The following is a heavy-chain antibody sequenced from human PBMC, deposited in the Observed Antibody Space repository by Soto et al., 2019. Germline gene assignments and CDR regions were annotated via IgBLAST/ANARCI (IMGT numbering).Heavy chain of an antibody. CDR2: VSAYNGNT. J-gene: IGHJ4*02. Sequence: ASVKVSCKASGYTFTRYYINWVRQAPGQGLEWMGWVSAYNGNTHYEQKLQGRVTLTTDTSTSTAYMELRSLRSDDTAVYFCARGGQWDFLSDYWGQGTLVTVSS. V-gene: IGHV1-18*01. CDR1: GYTFTRYY. D-gene: IGHD1-26*01. CDR3: ARGGQWDFLSDY.